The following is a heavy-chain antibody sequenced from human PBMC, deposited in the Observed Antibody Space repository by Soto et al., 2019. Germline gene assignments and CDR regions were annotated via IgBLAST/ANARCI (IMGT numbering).Heavy chain of an antibody. CDR1: GYTFSTYG. CDR3: ARVSVGSDY. J-gene: IGHJ4*02. CDR2: ISAHNNNT. Sequence: ASVKVSCKASGYTFSTYGISWVRQAPGQGLEWMGWISAHNNNTDYAQKFQGRVLMTTDISTSTAYMELRSLTSDDTAVYFCARVSVGSDYWGLGTLVTVSS. V-gene: IGHV1-18*01. D-gene: IGHD1-26*01.